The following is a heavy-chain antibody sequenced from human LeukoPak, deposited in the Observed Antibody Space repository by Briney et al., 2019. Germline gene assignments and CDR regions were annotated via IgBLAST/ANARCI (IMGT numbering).Heavy chain of an antibody. V-gene: IGHV3-15*01. J-gene: IGHJ4*02. CDR3: QGVSAG. Sequence: PGGSLRLSCAASGFTVSSNYMSWVRQAPGKGLEWVGLIKTAGGTPDYAAPVKGRFTISRDDSENTLYLQMNSLKTEDTAVYYCQGVSAGWGQGTLVTVSS. CDR1: GFTVSSNY. D-gene: IGHD3-10*01. CDR2: IKTAGGTP.